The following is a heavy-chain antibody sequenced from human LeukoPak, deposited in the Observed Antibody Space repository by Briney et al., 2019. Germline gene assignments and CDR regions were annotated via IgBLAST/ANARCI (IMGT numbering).Heavy chain of an antibody. CDR2: IYYSGST. D-gene: IGHD2-15*01. CDR1: GASITTYY. J-gene: IGHJ5*02. V-gene: IGHV4-59*01. Sequence: SETLSLTCTVSGASITTYYWSWIRQPPGKGLEWIGYIYYSGSTNYNPSLRSRLTISLDTSKNQFSLKLSSVTDAAKAVYYCARGRGGGGSSNNWLDPWGQGSLVIVSS. CDR3: ARGRGGGGSSNNWLDP.